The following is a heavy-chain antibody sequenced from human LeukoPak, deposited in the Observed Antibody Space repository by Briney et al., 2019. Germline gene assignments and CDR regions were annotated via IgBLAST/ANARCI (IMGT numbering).Heavy chain of an antibody. D-gene: IGHD5-18*01. J-gene: IGHJ3*01. V-gene: IGHV3-21*01. CDR3: ATDSKRGYSYGSPTDGFDL. Sequence: GGSLRLSCAASGFTFSNYAMHWVRQAPGKGLEWVSSISSSSSYIYYADSVKGRFTISRDNAKNSLHLQMNILRADDTAVYYCATDSKRGYSYGSPTDGFDLWGQGTMVTVSS. CDR2: ISSSSSYI. CDR1: GFTFSNYA.